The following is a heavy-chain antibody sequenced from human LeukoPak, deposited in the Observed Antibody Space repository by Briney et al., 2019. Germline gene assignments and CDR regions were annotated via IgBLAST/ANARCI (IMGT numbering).Heavy chain of an antibody. Sequence: PSETLSLTCTVSNGSISPYYWTWIRQPPGKGLEYIGYINYSGSTKYNPSLKSRLTISVGTSKTQFFLELSSVTAADTAVYYCARARVSDTSRPYFGYFYDMDVWGKGTTVIVSS. J-gene: IGHJ6*03. CDR3: ARARVSDTSRPYFGYFYDMDV. V-gene: IGHV4-59*01. CDR1: NGSISPYY. CDR2: INYSGST. D-gene: IGHD3-22*01.